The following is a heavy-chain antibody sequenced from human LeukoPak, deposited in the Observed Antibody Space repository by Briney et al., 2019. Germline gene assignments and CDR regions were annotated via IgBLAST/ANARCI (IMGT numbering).Heavy chain of an antibody. J-gene: IGHJ2*01. D-gene: IGHD2-15*01. CDR3: ARGYSNWYFDL. V-gene: IGHV3-23*01. Sequence: GGSLRLSCAASGFTFNNYAMSWVRQAPGKGLQWVSAISATGIRTYYADSVKGRFTISRDNAKNTLYLQMDSLRAEDTAVYYCARGYSNWYFDLWGRGTLVTVSS. CDR1: GFTFNNYA. CDR2: ISATGIRT.